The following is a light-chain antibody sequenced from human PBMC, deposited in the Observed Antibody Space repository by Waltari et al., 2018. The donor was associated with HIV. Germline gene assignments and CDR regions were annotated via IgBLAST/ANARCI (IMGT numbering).Light chain of an antibody. V-gene: IGLV2-14*01. J-gene: IGLJ2*01. CDR2: EVS. CDR1: SSDVGGYNY. CDR3: SSYTSSSTLV. Sequence: QSALTQPASVSGSPGQSITISCTGTSSDVGGYNYVSWYQQHPGKAPKLMFYEVSNRPSGVSNRFSGSNSGNTASLTISGLQSEDEADYYCSSYTSSSTLVFGGGTKLTVL.